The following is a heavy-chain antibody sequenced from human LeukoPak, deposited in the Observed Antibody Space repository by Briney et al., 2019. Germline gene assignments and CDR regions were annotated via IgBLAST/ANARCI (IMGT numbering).Heavy chain of an antibody. D-gene: IGHD1-26*01. CDR2: IYYSGST. CDR3: ARQVGATWAYYYYYYMDV. Sequence: SETLSLTCTVSGGSISSSSYYWGWIRQPPGKGLEWIGSIYYSGSTYYNPSLKSRVTISVDTSKNQFSLKLSSVTAADTAVYYCARQVGATWAYYYYYYMDVWGKGTTVTISS. V-gene: IGHV4-39*01. J-gene: IGHJ6*03. CDR1: GGSISSSSYY.